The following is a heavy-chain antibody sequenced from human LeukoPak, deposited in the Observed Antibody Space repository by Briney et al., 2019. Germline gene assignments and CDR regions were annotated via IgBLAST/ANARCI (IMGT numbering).Heavy chain of an antibody. CDR2: ISWNSGSI. D-gene: IGHD2-2*02. J-gene: IGHJ4*02. V-gene: IGHV3-9*01. CDR3: AKDIFPYCSSTSCYNAFDY. Sequence: GGSLRLSCADSGITFSSYWMSWVRQAPGKGLEWVSGISWNSGSIGYADSVKGRFTISRDNAKNSLYLQMNSLRAEDTALYYCAKDIFPYCSSTSCYNAFDYWGQGTLVTVSS. CDR1: GITFSSYW.